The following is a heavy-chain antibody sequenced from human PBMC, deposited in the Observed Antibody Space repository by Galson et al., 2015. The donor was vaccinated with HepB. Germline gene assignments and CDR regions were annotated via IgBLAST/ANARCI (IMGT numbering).Heavy chain of an antibody. Sequence: SVKVSCKASGYTFTSYYMHWVRQAPGQGLEWMGIINPSGGSTSYAQKFQGRVTMTRDTSTSTVYMELSSLRSEDTAVYYCARGRWSIAVADYYLDYWGQGTLVTVSS. CDR2: INPSGGST. CDR3: ARGRWSIAVADYYLDY. V-gene: IGHV1-46*01. J-gene: IGHJ4*02. D-gene: IGHD6-19*01. CDR1: GYTFTSYY.